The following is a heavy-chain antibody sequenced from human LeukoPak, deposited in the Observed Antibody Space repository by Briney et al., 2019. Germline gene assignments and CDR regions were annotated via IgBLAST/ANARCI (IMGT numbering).Heavy chain of an antibody. Sequence: GGSLRLSCAASGFTFSSYAMHWVRQAPGKGLEWVAVISYDGSNKYYADSVKGRFTISRDNSKNTLYLQMNSLRAEDTAVYYCARDRESIVGATNFDYWGQGTLVTVSS. V-gene: IGHV3-30-3*01. CDR1: GFTFSSYA. J-gene: IGHJ4*02. D-gene: IGHD1-26*01. CDR3: ARDRESIVGATNFDY. CDR2: ISYDGSNK.